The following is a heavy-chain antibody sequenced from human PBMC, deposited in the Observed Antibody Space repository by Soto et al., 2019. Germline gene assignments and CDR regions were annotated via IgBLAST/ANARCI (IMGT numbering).Heavy chain of an antibody. J-gene: IGHJ4*02. CDR1: GFTFGISA. CDR2: ISGGGRFT. CDR3: AKSGPTNYFDS. Sequence: PGGSLRLSCAASGFTFGISAMSWVRQAPGKGLEWVSGISGGGRFTYYADSVKGRFTISRDDSKNTLFLQVSSLSAEDAAVYYCAKSGPTNYFDSWGPGTLVTVSS. V-gene: IGHV3-23*01. D-gene: IGHD1-26*01.